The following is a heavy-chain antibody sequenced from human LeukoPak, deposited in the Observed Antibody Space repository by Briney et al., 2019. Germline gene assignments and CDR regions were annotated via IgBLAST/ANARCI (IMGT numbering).Heavy chain of an antibody. CDR3: AREKRRLWFGEQTYFDN. D-gene: IGHD3-10*01. J-gene: IGHJ4*02. V-gene: IGHV1-18*01. CDR2: ISPYNVYT. Sequence: ASVKVSCKASGYTFTTYDISWVRQAPGQGLEWMGWISPYNVYTNYTPNFQGRVTMTIDTSTRTAYMELGSLRSDDTAVYYCAREKRRLWFGEQTYFDNWGQGTVVTVSS. CDR1: GYTFTTYD.